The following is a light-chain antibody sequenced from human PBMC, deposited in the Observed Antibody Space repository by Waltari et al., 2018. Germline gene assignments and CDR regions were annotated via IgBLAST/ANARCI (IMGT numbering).Light chain of an antibody. V-gene: IGKV3-20*01. CDR3: QMYVNLPAT. CDR1: QSVGKY. J-gene: IGKJ1*01. CDR2: HTS. Sequence: EIVLTQSPGTLSLSPGERATLSCRASQSVGKYLAWYQQKPGQAPRLLIYHTSTRATGIPDRVSGSGSGTDFSLTISRLEPEDFAVYHCQMYVNLPATFGQGTKVEI.